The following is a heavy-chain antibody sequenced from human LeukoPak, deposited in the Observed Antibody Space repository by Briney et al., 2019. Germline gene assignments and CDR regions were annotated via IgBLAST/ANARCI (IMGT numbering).Heavy chain of an antibody. D-gene: IGHD6-6*01. CDR1: GGTFSSYA. CDR3: ARDRLAARGTFDY. J-gene: IGHJ4*02. V-gene: IGHV1-69*13. Sequence: ASVKVSCKASGGTFSSYAISWVRQAPGQGLEWMGGIIPIFGTANYAQKFQGRVTITADESTSTAYMELSSLRSEDTAVYYCARDRLAARGTFDYWGQGTLVTVSS. CDR2: IIPIFGTA.